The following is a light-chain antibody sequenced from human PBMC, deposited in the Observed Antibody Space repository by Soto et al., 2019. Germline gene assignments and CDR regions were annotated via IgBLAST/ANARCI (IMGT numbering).Light chain of an antibody. CDR2: SND. J-gene: IGLJ2*01. V-gene: IGLV1-44*01. Sequence: QAVVTQAPSASGTPGQRVTISCSRNSSNVVNNAVNWYQHLPGTAPKLLIYSNDQRPSGVPDRFSGSKSGTSPSLVISGLQSEDEADYYCAAWDGSQVVFGGGTKLTVL. CDR3: AAWDGSQVV. CDR1: SSNVVNNA.